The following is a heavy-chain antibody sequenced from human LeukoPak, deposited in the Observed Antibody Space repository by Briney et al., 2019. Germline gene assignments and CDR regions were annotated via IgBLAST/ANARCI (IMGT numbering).Heavy chain of an antibody. CDR3: ARETHTYCGGDCYPHYYYYYMDV. J-gene: IGHJ6*03. V-gene: IGHV4-4*07. CDR1: GGSISSYY. CDR2: IYMSART. D-gene: IGHD2-21*02. Sequence: KPSETLSLTCTVSGGSISSYYWSWIRQPAGKGLEWVGCIYMSARTNYNPSLQSLVTMSVDTSKNQFSLKLSSVTPADTAVYYCARETHTYCGGDCYPHYYYYYMDVWGKGTTVTVSS.